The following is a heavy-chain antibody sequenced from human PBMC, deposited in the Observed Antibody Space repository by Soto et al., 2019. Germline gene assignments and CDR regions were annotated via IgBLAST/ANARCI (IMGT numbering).Heavy chain of an antibody. Sequence: GGSLRLSCAASGFTFSSYGMHWVRQAPGKGLEWVAVIWSDGSNKYYADSVKGRFTISRDNSKNTLYLQMNSLRAEDTAVYYCARDMSRVITIFGVVTHYYYSGMDVWGQGTTVTVSS. J-gene: IGHJ6*02. V-gene: IGHV3-33*01. CDR2: IWSDGSNK. CDR1: GFTFSSYG. D-gene: IGHD3-3*01. CDR3: ARDMSRVITIFGVVTHYYYSGMDV.